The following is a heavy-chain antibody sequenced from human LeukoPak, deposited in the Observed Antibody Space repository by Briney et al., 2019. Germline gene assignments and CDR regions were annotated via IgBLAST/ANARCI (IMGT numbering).Heavy chain of an antibody. CDR3: ARHQGGLRFLEWRDNWFDP. V-gene: IGHV5-51*01. CDR1: GYSFTSYW. J-gene: IGHJ5*02. Sequence: GESLKISCKGSGYSFTSYWIGWVRQMPGKGLEWMGIIYPGDSDTRYSPSFQGQVTISADKSISTAYLQWSSLKASDTAMYYCARHQGGLRFLEWRDNWFDPWGQGTLVTVSS. CDR2: IYPGDSDT. D-gene: IGHD3-3*01.